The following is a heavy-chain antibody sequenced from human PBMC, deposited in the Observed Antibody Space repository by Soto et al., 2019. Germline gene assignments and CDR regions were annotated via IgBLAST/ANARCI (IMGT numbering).Heavy chain of an antibody. CDR3: AKFHPYTGSYGADYSDVDV. J-gene: IGHJ6*02. Sequence: QVRLQESGPGLVEPSETIFLTCTVSGGSITNAYWTWIRQSPGKGPAWIGYVQYSGGTNDSPSLKSRLDISIDIFNDQFSLKLSSVTAADTAVYFCAKFHPYTGSYGADYSDVDVWGQGTTVTVSS. CDR1: GGSITNAY. CDR2: VQYSGGT. V-gene: IGHV4-59*01. D-gene: IGHD1-26*01.